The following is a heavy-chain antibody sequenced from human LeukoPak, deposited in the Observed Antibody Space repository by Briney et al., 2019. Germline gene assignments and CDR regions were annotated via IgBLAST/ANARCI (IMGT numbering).Heavy chain of an antibody. J-gene: IGHJ4*02. CDR2: ISGSGGST. CDR3: AKDLEQWLVLGLFDY. Sequence: GGSLRLSCAASGFTFGSYAMSWVRQAPGKGLEWVSAISGSGGSTYYADSVKGRFTISRDNSKNTLYLQMNSLRAEDTAVYYCAKDLEQWLVLGLFDYWGQGTLVTVSS. D-gene: IGHD6-19*01. V-gene: IGHV3-23*01. CDR1: GFTFGSYA.